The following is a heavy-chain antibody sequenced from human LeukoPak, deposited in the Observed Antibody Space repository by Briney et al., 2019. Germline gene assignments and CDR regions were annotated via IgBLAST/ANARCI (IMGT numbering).Heavy chain of an antibody. V-gene: IGHV3-33*01. Sequence: PGGSLRLSCAASGFTFSSYGMHWVRQAPGKGLEWVAVIWYDGSNKYYADSVKGRFTISRDNSKNTLYLQMNSLRAEDTAVYYCARNGLDYYDSSGYFPLFDYWGQGTLVTVSS. CDR1: GFTFSSYG. J-gene: IGHJ4*02. CDR2: IWYDGSNK. D-gene: IGHD3-22*01. CDR3: ARNGLDYYDSSGYFPLFDY.